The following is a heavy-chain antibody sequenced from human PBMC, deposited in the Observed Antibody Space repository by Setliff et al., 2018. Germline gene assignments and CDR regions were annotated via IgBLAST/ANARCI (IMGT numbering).Heavy chain of an antibody. J-gene: IGHJ6*03. CDR3: ARLKYYDSGTYWGNWDYYSNMDV. D-gene: IGHD3-22*01. CDR2: ITHSGST. Sequence: SETLSLTCTVSGDSMTGNHWSWIRQSPGKGLEWIGYITHSGSTKYNPSLKSRVAITIVASKKQFSLELSSVTAADTAVYYCARLKYYDSGTYWGNWDYYSNMDVWGKGTTVTVSS. V-gene: IGHV4-59*01. CDR1: GDSMTGNH.